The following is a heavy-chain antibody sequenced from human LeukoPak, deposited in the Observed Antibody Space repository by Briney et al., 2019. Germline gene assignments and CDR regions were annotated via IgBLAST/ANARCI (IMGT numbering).Heavy chain of an antibody. D-gene: IGHD2-21*02. V-gene: IGHV3-15*01. J-gene: IGHJ4*02. CDR3: TRGVVVTAIRKIDY. CDR2: VKSKTDGGTT. CDR1: GFTFSYAW. Sequence: GGSLRLSCAASGFTFSYAWMSWVRRAPGKGLEWVGRVKSKTDGGTTDYVAPVKGRFTISRDDSKNTLYLQMNSLQTEDTAVYYCTRGVVVTAIRKIDYWGQGTLVTVSS.